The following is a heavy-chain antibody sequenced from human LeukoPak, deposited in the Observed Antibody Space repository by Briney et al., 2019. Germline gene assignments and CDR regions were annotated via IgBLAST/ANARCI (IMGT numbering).Heavy chain of an antibody. CDR3: QYYYDSSGYQGTTREEDY. D-gene: IGHD3-22*01. CDR1: GFTFSSYA. V-gene: IGHV3-23*01. J-gene: IGHJ4*02. Sequence: PGGSLRLSCAASGFTFSSYAMSWVRQAPGKGLEWVSAISGSGGSTYYADSVKGRFTISRDNSKNTLYLQMNSLRAEDTAVYYCQYYYDSSGYQGTTREEDYWGQGTLVTVSS. CDR2: ISGSGGST.